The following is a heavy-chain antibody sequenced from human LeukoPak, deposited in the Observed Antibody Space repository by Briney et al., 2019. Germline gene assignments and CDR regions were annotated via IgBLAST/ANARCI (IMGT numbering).Heavy chain of an antibody. V-gene: IGHV3-74*03. CDR2: INSDGSIT. CDR3: ARGRYYGMDV. Sequence: PGGSLRLSCAASGFTFSTFWMHWVRQAPGKGLVWVSGINSDGSITTYADSVKGRFTISRDNAENTLYLQMNSLRAEDTAVYYCARGRYYGMDVWGQGTTVTVSS. J-gene: IGHJ6*02. CDR1: GFTFSTFW.